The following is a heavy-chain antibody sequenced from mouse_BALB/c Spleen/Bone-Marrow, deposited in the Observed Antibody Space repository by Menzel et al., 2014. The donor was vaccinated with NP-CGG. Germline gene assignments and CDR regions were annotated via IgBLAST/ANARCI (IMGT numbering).Heavy chain of an antibody. Sequence: ESGPELVKPGASVKMSCKASGYTFTSYVMHWVKQKPGQGLEWIGYINPYNDGSKYNEKFKGKATLTPDKSSSTAYMELSSLTSEDSAVYYCARYYYGYYFDYWGQGTTLTVSS. D-gene: IGHD1-2*01. V-gene: IGHV1-14*01. CDR1: GYTFTSYV. J-gene: IGHJ2*01. CDR2: INPYNDGS. CDR3: ARYYYGYYFDY.